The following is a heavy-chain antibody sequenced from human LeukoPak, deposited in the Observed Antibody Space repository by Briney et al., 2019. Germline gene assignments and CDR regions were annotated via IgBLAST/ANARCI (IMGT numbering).Heavy chain of an antibody. CDR3: ARGSRVVPAAMPGRNYYGMDV. Sequence: ASVKVSCKASGYTFTSYYMHWVRQAPGQGLEWMGWISTNTGNPTYAQGFTGRFVFSLDTSVSTAYLQICSLKAEDTAVYYCARGSRVVPAAMPGRNYYGMDVWGKGTTVTVSS. CDR2: ISTNTGNP. J-gene: IGHJ6*04. CDR1: GYTFTSYY. D-gene: IGHD2-2*01. V-gene: IGHV7-4-1*01.